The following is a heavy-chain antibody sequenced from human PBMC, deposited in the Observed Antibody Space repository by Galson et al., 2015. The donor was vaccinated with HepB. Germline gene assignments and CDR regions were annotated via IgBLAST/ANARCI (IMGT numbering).Heavy chain of an antibody. CDR1: RFSFSNFG. J-gene: IGHJ6*03. D-gene: IGHD3-16*01. V-gene: IGHV3-30*18. CDR2: ISSDGRNK. Sequence: SLRLSCAASRFSFSNFGVHWVRQAPGKGLQWVTLISSDGRNKYYADSVKGRFTISRDNSKNTLFLQMSSLRAEDTAVYFCANIIGGGNYYDMDVWGKGTTVTVSS. CDR3: ANIIGGGNYYDMDV.